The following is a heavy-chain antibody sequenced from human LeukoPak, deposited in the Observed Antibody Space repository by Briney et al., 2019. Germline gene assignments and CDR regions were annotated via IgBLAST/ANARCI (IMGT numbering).Heavy chain of an antibody. CDR1: YSSFSSDYF. CDR2: IYHSGST. V-gene: IGHV4-38-2*02. D-gene: IGHD3-16*01. CDR3: ARDLPSWAYYYYYYMDV. Sequence: SETLSLTCSVSYSSFSSDYFWGWIRQPPGKGLEWIGSIYHSGSTYYNPSLKSRVTISVDTSKNQFSLKLSSVTAADTAVYYCARDLPSWAYYYYYYMDVWGKGTTVTVSS. J-gene: IGHJ6*03.